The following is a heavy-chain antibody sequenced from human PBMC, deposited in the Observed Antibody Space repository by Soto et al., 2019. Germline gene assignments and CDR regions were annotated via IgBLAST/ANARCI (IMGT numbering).Heavy chain of an antibody. J-gene: IGHJ4*02. Sequence: GGSLKISCAASGFTFSDARMNWVRQAPGKGLEWVGRIKSKTDGGTTDYAAPVKGRFTISRDDSKNTLYLQMNSLKTEDTAVYYCTTDPVTMIVVVPSSGWGQGTLVTVSS. V-gene: IGHV3-15*07. CDR1: GFTFSDAR. D-gene: IGHD3-22*01. CDR2: IKSKTDGGTT. CDR3: TTDPVTMIVVVPSSG.